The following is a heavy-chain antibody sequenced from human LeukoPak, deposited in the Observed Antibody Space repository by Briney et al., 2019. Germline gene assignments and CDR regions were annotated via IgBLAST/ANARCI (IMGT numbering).Heavy chain of an antibody. V-gene: IGHV3-48*04. Sequence: GGSLRLSCAASGFTFSSYSMNWVRQAPGKGLEWVSYISSSSSTIYYADSVKGRFTISRDNAKNSLYLQMNSLRAEDTAVYYCARDVVPAAMDVWGKGTTVTVSS. J-gene: IGHJ6*04. CDR2: ISSSSSTI. CDR1: GFTFSSYS. D-gene: IGHD2-2*01. CDR3: ARDVVPAAMDV.